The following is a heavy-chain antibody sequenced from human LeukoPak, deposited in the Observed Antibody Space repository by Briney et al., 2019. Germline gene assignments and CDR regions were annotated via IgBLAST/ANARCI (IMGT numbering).Heavy chain of an antibody. J-gene: IGHJ6*02. CDR3: ASTLVIFLPPTRYYYGMDV. D-gene: IGHD3-10*01. CDR2: IYTSGST. Sequence: PSQTLSLTCTVSGGSISSGSYYWSWIRQPAGKGLEWIGRIYTSGSTNYNPSLKSRVTISVDTSKNQFSLKLSSVTAADTAVYYCASTLVIFLPPTRYYYGMDVWGQGTTVTVSS. V-gene: IGHV4-61*02. CDR1: GGSISSGSYY.